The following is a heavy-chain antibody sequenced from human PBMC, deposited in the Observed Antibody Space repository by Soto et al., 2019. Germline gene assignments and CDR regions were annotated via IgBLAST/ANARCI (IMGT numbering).Heavy chain of an antibody. J-gene: IGHJ6*02. D-gene: IGHD2-21*02. Sequence: GGSLRLSCAASGFTFSSYAMHWVRQAPGKGLEWVAVISYDGSNKYYADSVKGRFTISRDNSKNTLYLQMNSLRAEDTAVYYCARDRDWGLKLGNYYYGMDVWGQGTTVTVSS. CDR1: GFTFSSYA. V-gene: IGHV3-30-3*01. CDR3: ARDRDWGLKLGNYYYGMDV. CDR2: ISYDGSNK.